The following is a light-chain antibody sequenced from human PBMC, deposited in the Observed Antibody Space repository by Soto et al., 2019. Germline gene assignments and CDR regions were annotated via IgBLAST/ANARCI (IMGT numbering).Light chain of an antibody. J-gene: IGLJ2*01. CDR2: DTS. V-gene: IGLV7-46*01. Sequence: QSVVTQEPSLTVSPGGTVTLTCGSSTGAVTSGHYPYWFQQKPGQAPRTLIYDTSNKHSWTPARFSGSLLGGKAALTLSGAQPEDEADYYCLLFYSGGTGVFGGGSKVTVL. CDR3: LLFYSGGTGV. CDR1: TGAVTSGHY.